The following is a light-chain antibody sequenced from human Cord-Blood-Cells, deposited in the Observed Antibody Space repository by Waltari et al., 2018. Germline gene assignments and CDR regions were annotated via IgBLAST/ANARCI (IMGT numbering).Light chain of an antibody. CDR3: QQSYRTPLT. V-gene: IGKV1-39*01. J-gene: IGKJ4*01. Sequence: DIQLTQSPSSLSGSVEDRVIITCRASQSISSYLNWYQQKPGKAPKLLIYAASSLQSGVPSRVSGSGSGTDFTLTSSSLQPEDLATYDCQQSYRTPLTFGGGTKVEIK. CDR1: QSISSY. CDR2: AAS.